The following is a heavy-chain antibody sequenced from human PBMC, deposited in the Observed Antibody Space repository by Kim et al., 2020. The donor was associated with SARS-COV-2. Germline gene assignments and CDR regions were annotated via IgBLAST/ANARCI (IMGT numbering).Heavy chain of an antibody. CDR3: VRDPDALDY. CDR2: IRKNGISVM. V-gene: IGHV3-48*02. CDR1: GFMFSSYS. D-gene: IGHD2-2*01. J-gene: IGHJ4*02. Sequence: GGSLRLSCAASGFMFSSYSMNWVRQTPGKGLEWVAYIRKNGISVMYYADSVRGRFTISRDDDKSSLYLQMNSLRDDDTGVYYCVRDPDALDYWGRGTLVTVSS.